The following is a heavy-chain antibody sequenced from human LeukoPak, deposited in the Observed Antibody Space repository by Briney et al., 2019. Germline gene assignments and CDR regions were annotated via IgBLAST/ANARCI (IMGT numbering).Heavy chain of an antibody. CDR2: ISSSGSTI. CDR1: GFTFSSYE. V-gene: IGHV3-48*03. CDR3: AREGVYDSWDY. Sequence: GGSLRLSCAASGFTFSSYEMNWVRQAPGKGLVWVSYISSSGSTIYYADSVKGRFTISSDNAKNSLYLQMNSLRAEDTAVYYCAREGVYDSWDYWGQGTLVTVSS. D-gene: IGHD3-3*01. J-gene: IGHJ4*02.